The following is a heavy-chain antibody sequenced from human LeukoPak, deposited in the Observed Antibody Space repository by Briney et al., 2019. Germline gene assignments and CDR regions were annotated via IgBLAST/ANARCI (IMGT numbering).Heavy chain of an antibody. CDR2: IRYDGSNK. D-gene: IGHD3-22*01. CDR3: AKDVDSSGYYSYYFDY. J-gene: IGHJ4*02. V-gene: IGHV3-30*02. Sequence: GGSLRLSCAASGFTFSSYGMHWVRQAPGKGLEWVAFIRYDGSNKYYADSVKGRFTISRDNSKNTLYLQMNSLRAEDTAVYYCAKDVDSSGYYSYYFDYWGQGTLVTVSS. CDR1: GFTFSSYG.